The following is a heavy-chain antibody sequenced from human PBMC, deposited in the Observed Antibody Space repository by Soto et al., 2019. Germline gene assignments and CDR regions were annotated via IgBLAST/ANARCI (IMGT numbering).Heavy chain of an antibody. V-gene: IGHV3-23*01. CDR2: ISANGATT. J-gene: IGHJ4*01. Sequence: AGGSLRLSCAPSGFTFTSYAMNWVRQAPGKGLQWVSGISANGATTYYADSVKGRFTISRDNSKNTLFLQMDGLRVEDTALYYCAKDRGSGYTLDYWGHGNLVTVS. CDR1: GFTFTSYA. D-gene: IGHD5-18*01. CDR3: AKDRGSGYTLDY.